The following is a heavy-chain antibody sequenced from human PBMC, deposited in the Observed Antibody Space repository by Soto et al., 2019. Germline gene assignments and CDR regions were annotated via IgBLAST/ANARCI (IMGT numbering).Heavy chain of an antibody. V-gene: IGHV3-23*01. CDR3: AKDDRYYDILTGPY. Sequence: GGSLRPSCAASGFTFSSYAMSWVRQAPGKGLEWVSAISGSGGSTYYADSVKGRFTISRDNSKNTLYLQMNSLRAEDTAVYYYAKDDRYYDILTGPYWGQGTLVTVSS. J-gene: IGHJ4*02. CDR2: ISGSGGST. D-gene: IGHD3-9*01. CDR1: GFTFSSYA.